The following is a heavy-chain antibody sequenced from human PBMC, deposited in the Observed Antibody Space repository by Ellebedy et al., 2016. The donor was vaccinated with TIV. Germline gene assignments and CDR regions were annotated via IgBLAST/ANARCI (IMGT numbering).Heavy chain of an antibody. CDR2: IYTIENTGNT. CDR1: GFTVSRSY. V-gene: IGHV3-53*01. Sequence: GESLKISCAASGFTVSRSYMGWVRQAPGRGLEWVSIIYTIENTGNTYYADSAKGRFTISRDNSENTLHLQMNSLRAEDTAVYYCARDRGHYGMDVWGQGTTVTVSS. CDR3: ARDRGHYGMDV. J-gene: IGHJ6*02.